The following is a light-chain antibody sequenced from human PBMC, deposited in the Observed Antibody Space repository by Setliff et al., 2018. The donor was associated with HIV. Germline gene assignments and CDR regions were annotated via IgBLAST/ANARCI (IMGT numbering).Light chain of an antibody. J-gene: IGLJ1*01. Sequence: ALTQPRSVSGSPGQSITISCTGTSSDFGAYDYVSWYQQHPGKAPKLIIFDVTERPSGVPDRFSGSKSGNTASLTISGLQSADEADYYCCSYGGPSTFYVFGTGTKVTVL. CDR1: SSDFGAYDY. CDR2: DVT. V-gene: IGLV2-11*01. CDR3: CSYGGPSTFYV.